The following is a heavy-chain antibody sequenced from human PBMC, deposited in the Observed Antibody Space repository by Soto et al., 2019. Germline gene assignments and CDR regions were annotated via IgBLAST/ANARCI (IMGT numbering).Heavy chain of an antibody. Sequence: EVQLLESGGALVQPGGSLRLSCEASGFTYVKYAMSWVRQAPGKGLEWVSGISGDAGRTFYADSVKGRFTISRDNSKNTVYLQMNSLRVEDTAVYYCVEDTVVVINGGDFDYWGQGTLVTVSS. D-gene: IGHD3-22*01. CDR2: ISGDAGRT. V-gene: IGHV3-23*01. CDR1: GFTYVKYA. CDR3: VEDTVVVINGGDFDY. J-gene: IGHJ4*02.